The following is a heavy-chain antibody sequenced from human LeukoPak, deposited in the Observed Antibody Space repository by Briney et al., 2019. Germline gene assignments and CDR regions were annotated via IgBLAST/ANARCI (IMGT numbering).Heavy chain of an antibody. D-gene: IGHD2-21*01. J-gene: IGHJ4*02. CDR1: GFTFSSYG. V-gene: IGHV3-33*01. CDR3: AGADSSSVYSHY. CDR2: IWYDGSIQ. Sequence: GGSLRLSCAASGFTFSSYGMHWVRQAPGKGLEWVAAIWYDGSIQYYADSVKGRFTISRDNSKNTLYLQMDSLRAEDTAVYYCAGADSSSVYSHYWGQGTLVTVSS.